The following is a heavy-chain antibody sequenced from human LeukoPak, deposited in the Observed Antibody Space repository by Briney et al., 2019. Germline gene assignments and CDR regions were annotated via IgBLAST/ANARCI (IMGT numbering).Heavy chain of an antibody. D-gene: IGHD3-3*01. CDR3: ARDRTPRYYDFWSGYGPFDY. V-gene: IGHV3-48*01. J-gene: IGHJ4*02. CDR2: ISSSSSTI. CDR1: GFTFSSYS. Sequence: GGSLRLSCAASGFTFSSYSMNWVRQAPGKGLEWVSYISSSSSTIYYADSVKGRFTISRDNAKNSLYLQMNSLRAEDTAVYYCARDRTPRYYDFWSGYGPFDYWGQGTLVTVSS.